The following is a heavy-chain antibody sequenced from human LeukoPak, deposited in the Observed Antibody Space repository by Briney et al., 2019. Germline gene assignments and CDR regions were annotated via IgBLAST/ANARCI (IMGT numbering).Heavy chain of an antibody. J-gene: IGHJ3*02. V-gene: IGHV3-23*01. Sequence: GGSLRLSCAASGFTFNSYVMNWVRQAPGKGLEWVSVISGSGGSTNYADSVKGRFTISRDSSKNTLYLQMNSLRAEDTAVYYCAKTEMATTIRDAFDIWGQGTMVTVSS. CDR3: AKTEMATTIRDAFDI. D-gene: IGHD5-24*01. CDR2: ISGSGGST. CDR1: GFTFNSYV.